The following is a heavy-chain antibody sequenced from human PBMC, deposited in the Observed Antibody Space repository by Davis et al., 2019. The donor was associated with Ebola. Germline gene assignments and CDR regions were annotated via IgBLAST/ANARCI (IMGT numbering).Heavy chain of an antibody. Sequence: SETLSLTCAVYGGSFSGYYWSWIRQPPGKGLEWIGEINHSGSTNYNPSLKSRVTISVDTSKNQFSLKLSSVTAADTAVYYCARRGGYDYIWGSYRYTAYYYGMDVWGQGTTVTVSS. V-gene: IGHV4-34*01. J-gene: IGHJ6*02. CDR3: ARRGGYDYIWGSYRYTAYYYGMDV. CDR1: GGSFSGYY. CDR2: INHSGST. D-gene: IGHD3-16*02.